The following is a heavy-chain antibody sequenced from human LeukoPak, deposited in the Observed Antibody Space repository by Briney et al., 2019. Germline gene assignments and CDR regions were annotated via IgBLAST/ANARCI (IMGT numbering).Heavy chain of an antibody. CDR1: GDSISSGYY. V-gene: IGHV4-38-2*01. J-gene: IGHJ4*02. CDR2: IYHSGST. Sequence: SETLSLTCAVSGDSISSGYYWGWIRQPPGKGLEWIGSIYHSGSTYYNPSLKSRVTISVDTSKNQFSLKLSSVTAADTAVYYCASPVYGYSDNGCDYWGQGTLVTVSS. D-gene: IGHD5-12*01. CDR3: ASPVYGYSDNGCDY.